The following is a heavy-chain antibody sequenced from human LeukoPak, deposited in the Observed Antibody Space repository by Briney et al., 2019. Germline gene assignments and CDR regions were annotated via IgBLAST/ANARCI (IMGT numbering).Heavy chain of an antibody. D-gene: IGHD2-15*01. CDR2: ISWNSGSI. CDR3: AKGGVVVVAATYFDY. J-gene: IGHJ4*02. CDR1: GFTFDDYA. V-gene: IGHV3-9*03. Sequence: GRSLRLSCGASGFTFDDYAMHWFRQAPGKDLEWVSGISWNSGSIGYADSVKGRFTISRDNAKNSLYLQMNSLRAEDMALYYCAKGGVVVVAATYFDYWGQGTLVTVPS.